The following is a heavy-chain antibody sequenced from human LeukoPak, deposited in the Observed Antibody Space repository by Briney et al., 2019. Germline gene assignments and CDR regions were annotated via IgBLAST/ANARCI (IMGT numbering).Heavy chain of an antibody. J-gene: IGHJ4*02. CDR2: ISWNSGSI. V-gene: IGHV3-9*01. D-gene: IGHD6-6*01. CDR1: GFTFDDYA. CDR3: ARATYSTSPGYYFDH. Sequence: GGSLRLSCAASGFTFDDYAMHWVRQAPGKGLEWVSGISWNSGSIAYADSVKGRFTISRDNAKNSLYLQMNSLRAEDTAFYYCARATYSTSPGYYFDHWGQGTLVTVSS.